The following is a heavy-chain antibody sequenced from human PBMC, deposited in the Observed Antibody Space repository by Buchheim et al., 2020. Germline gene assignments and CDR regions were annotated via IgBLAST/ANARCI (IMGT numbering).Heavy chain of an antibody. V-gene: IGHV5-51*01. Sequence: EVQLVQSGAEVRKPGESLKISCEVSGYRFTNYWIAWVRQRPGKGLEWMGIIYPGDSDTRYSPSFQGQITISADRSINTAYLQWSSLKASDTAMYFCAREVGYCSGGRCYRGMDVWGQGTT. CDR2: IYPGDSDT. CDR3: AREVGYCSGGRCYRGMDV. D-gene: IGHD2-15*01. CDR1: GYRFTNYW. J-gene: IGHJ6*02.